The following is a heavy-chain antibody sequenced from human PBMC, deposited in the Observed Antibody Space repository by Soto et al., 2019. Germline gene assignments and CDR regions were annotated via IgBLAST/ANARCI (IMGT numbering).Heavy chain of an antibody. Sequence: SETLSLTCTVSGGSISSYYWSWIRQPPGKGLEWIGYIYYSGSTNYNPSLKSRVTISVDTSKNQFSLKLSSVTAADTAVYYCARQRYCSSTSCYAIFPFDYWGQGTLVTVSS. D-gene: IGHD2-2*01. CDR1: GGSISSYY. CDR2: IYYSGST. J-gene: IGHJ4*02. CDR3: ARQRYCSSTSCYAIFPFDY. V-gene: IGHV4-59*08.